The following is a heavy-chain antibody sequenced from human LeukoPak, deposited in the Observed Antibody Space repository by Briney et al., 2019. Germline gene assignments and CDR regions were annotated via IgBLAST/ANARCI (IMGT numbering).Heavy chain of an antibody. CDR1: GYSISSGYY. Sequence: SETLSLTCTVSGYSISSGYYWGWIRQPPGKGLEWIGSIYHSGSTYYNPSLKSRVTISVDTSKNQFSLKLSSVTAADTAVYYCARDQHYSSATFDYWGQGTLVTVSS. CDR3: ARDQHYSSATFDY. D-gene: IGHD6-25*01. CDR2: IYHSGST. V-gene: IGHV4-38-2*02. J-gene: IGHJ4*02.